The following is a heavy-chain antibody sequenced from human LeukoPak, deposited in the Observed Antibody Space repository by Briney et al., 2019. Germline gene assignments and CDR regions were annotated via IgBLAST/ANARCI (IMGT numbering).Heavy chain of an antibody. V-gene: IGHV4-59*01. D-gene: IGHD3-10*01. CDR2: IYYSENT. Sequence: PETLSLTCTDPVSSISSSYWSWIRQTPRKGLEWIGNIYYSENTNYNPSLKRRVTISVDTSKNQFSLKLSSVTAADTAVYYCARHYGSGTYPLDYWGQGTLVTVSS. CDR1: VSSISSSY. CDR3: ARHYGSGTYPLDY. J-gene: IGHJ4*02.